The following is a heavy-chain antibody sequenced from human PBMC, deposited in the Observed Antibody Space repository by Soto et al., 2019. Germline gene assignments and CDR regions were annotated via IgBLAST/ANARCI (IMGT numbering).Heavy chain of an antibody. V-gene: IGHV4-4*07. CDR2: IYTSGST. CDR1: GGSISSYY. CDR3: ARVGDDFWSGYYTRAFDI. Sequence: KASETLSLTCTVSGGSISSYYWSWIRQPAGKGLEWIGRIYTSGSTNYNPSLKSRVTMSVDTSKNQFSLKLSSVTAADTAVYYCARVGDDFWSGYYTRAFDIWGQGTMVTVSS. D-gene: IGHD3-3*01. J-gene: IGHJ3*02.